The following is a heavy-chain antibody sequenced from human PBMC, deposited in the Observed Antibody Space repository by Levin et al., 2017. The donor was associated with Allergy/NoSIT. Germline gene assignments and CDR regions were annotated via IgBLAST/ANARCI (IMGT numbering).Heavy chain of an antibody. V-gene: IGHV3-21*01. D-gene: IGHD6-19*01. Sequence: PGGSLRLSCAASGFTFSNYAMNWVRQAPGKGLEWVSSISTSSNYIYYADSVKGRFTISRDNAKNSLYLQMNSLRAEDTAVYYCARTPGGGVAGQLWGPGTLVTVSS. CDR2: ISTSSNYI. CDR3: ARTPGGGVAGQL. CDR1: GFTFSNYA. J-gene: IGHJ4*02.